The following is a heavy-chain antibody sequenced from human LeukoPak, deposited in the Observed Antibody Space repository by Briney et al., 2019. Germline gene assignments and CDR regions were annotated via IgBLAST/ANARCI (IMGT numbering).Heavy chain of an antibody. CDR2: IYYSGST. V-gene: IGHV4-59*12. J-gene: IGHJ4*02. CDR3: ARGDYGDYVADY. D-gene: IGHD4-17*01. CDR1: GGSISSYY. Sequence: PSETLSLTCTVSGGSISSYYWSWIRQPPGKGLEWIGYIYYSGSTNYNPSLKSRVTMSVDTSKNQFSLKLSSVTAADTAVYYCARGDYGDYVADYWGQGTLVTVSS.